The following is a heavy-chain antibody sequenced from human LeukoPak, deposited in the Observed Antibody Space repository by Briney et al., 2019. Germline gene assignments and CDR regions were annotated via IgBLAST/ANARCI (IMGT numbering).Heavy chain of an antibody. J-gene: IGHJ4*02. D-gene: IGHD3-22*01. CDR2: TRNKANNYAT. V-gene: IGHV3-72*01. Sequence: QPGGSLRLSCAVSGYTFSDHYIDWVRQAPGKGLEWVGQTRNKANNYATEYAASVKDRFTISRDDSRKSVYLQMDSLRAEDTAVYYCARGSTYYESSGQVPFDYWGQGTLVTVSS. CDR1: GYTFSDHY. CDR3: ARGSTYYESSGQVPFDY.